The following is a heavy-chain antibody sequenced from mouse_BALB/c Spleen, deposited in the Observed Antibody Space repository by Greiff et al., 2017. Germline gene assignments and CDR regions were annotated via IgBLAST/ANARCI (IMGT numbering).Heavy chain of an antibody. J-gene: IGHJ3*01. V-gene: IGHV2-9*02. CDR1: GFSLTSYG. CDR2: IWAGGST. Sequence: VKLMESGPGLVAPSQSLSITCTVSGFSLTSYGVHWVRQPPGKGLEWLGVIWAGGSTNYNSALMSRLSISKDNSKSQVFLKMNSLQTDDTAMYYCAREITTATPFAYWGQGTLVTVSA. CDR3: AREITTATPFAY. D-gene: IGHD1-2*01.